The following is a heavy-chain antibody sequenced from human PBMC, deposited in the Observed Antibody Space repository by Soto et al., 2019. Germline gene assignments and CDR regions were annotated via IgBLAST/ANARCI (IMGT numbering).Heavy chain of an antibody. D-gene: IGHD3-22*01. CDR2: IYYSGST. Sequence: TCTVSGVSNSTGGYYWSWLRQHPGQGLECIGNIYYSGSTNYTTSLKSRVTISVDTSNNQFSLKLSSVSAADTAVYYCARFGSNYYDSSGYGIGNWFDPWGQGTLVTVSS. CDR3: ARFGSNYYDSSGYGIGNWFDP. CDR1: GVSNSTGGYY. V-gene: IGHV4-31*02. J-gene: IGHJ5*02.